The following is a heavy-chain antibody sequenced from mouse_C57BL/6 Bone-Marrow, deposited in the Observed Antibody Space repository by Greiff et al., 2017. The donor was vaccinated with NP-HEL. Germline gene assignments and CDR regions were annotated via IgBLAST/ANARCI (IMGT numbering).Heavy chain of an antibody. CDR2: IDPSDSYT. D-gene: IGHD2-4*01. CDR1: GYTFTSYW. CDR3: ARRGDDYDVDYAMDY. J-gene: IGHJ4*01. V-gene: IGHV1-69*01. Sequence: VQLQQPGAELVMPGASVKLSCKASGYTFTSYWMHWVKQRPGQGLEWIGEIDPSDSYTNYNQKFKGKSTLTVDKSSSTAYMQLSSLTSEDSAVYYGARRGDDYDVDYAMDYWGQGTSVTVSS.